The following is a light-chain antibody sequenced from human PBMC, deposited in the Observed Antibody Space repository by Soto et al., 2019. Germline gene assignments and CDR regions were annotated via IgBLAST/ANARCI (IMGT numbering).Light chain of an antibody. CDR1: QSVSNNY. V-gene: IGKV3-20*01. Sequence: EIVLTQSPGTRSLSPGERATLSCRASQSVSNNYLAWYQRKPGQTPRLLIYTASSRAAGVPDRFSGSGSGTDFTLTISRLEPGDFAVYYCQQYGRSPATFGQGTKVDIK. CDR3: QQYGRSPAT. J-gene: IGKJ1*01. CDR2: TAS.